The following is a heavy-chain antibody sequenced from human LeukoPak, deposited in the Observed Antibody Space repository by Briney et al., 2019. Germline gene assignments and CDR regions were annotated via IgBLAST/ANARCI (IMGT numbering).Heavy chain of an antibody. Sequence: SVKVSCKASGGTFSSYAISWVRQAPGQGLEWMGGIIPIFGTANYAQKFQGRVTITADESTSTAYMELSSLRSEDTAVYYCAREGRYDSSGYYYKDWFGPWGQGTLVTVSS. CDR3: AREGRYDSSGYYYKDWFGP. CDR1: GGTFSSYA. V-gene: IGHV1-69*13. J-gene: IGHJ5*02. D-gene: IGHD3-22*01. CDR2: IIPIFGTA.